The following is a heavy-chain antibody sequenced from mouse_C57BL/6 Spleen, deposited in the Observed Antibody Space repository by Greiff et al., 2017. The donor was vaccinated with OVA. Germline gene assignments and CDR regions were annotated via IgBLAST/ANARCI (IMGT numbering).Heavy chain of an antibody. V-gene: IGHV1-69*01. D-gene: IGHD1-1*01. J-gene: IGHJ4*01. CDR3: ARSDYYGSYYYAMDY. CDR2: IDPSDSYT. Sequence: QVQLQQPGAELVMPGASVKLSCKASGYTFTSYWMHWVKQRPGQGLEWIGEIDPSDSYTNYNQKFKGKSTLTVDKSSSTAYMQLSSLTSEDSAIYFCARSDYYGSYYYAMDYWGQGTSVTVSS. CDR1: GYTFTSYW.